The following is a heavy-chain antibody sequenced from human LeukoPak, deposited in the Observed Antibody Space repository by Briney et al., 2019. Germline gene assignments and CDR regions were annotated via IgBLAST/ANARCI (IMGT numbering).Heavy chain of an antibody. CDR1: GYTLTSYG. Sequence: AAVKVSCKASGYTLTSYGISGAPRAPGQGLEGRGWKSAYNGNTNYAQKLQARVTITTETSTSTAYIEQRALRSGDTAVYYWARDLGSSSWLPLATDETYYFDYWGQGPLVTVSS. J-gene: IGHJ4*02. CDR3: ARDLGSSSWLPLATDETYYFDY. CDR2: KSAYNGNT. V-gene: IGHV1-18*01. D-gene: IGHD6-13*01.